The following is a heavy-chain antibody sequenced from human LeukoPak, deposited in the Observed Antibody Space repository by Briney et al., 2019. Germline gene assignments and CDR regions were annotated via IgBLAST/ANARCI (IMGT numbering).Heavy chain of an antibody. CDR3: ARGSCSNIRCHDAFDI. V-gene: IGHV3-23*01. Sequence: GGSLRLSCAASGFTFSSYGMHWVRQAPGKGLEWVSAISGRGGSTYFADSVKGRFIISRDNSKNTLYLQMNSLRVDDTAVYYCARGSCSNIRCHDAFDIWGQGTMVTVSS. D-gene: IGHD2-2*01. CDR2: ISGRGGST. J-gene: IGHJ3*02. CDR1: GFTFSSYG.